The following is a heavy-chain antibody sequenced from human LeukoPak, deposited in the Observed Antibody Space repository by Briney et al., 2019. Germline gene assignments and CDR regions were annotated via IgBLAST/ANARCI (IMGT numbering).Heavy chain of an antibody. CDR3: ASGAAVGTSRFDF. CDR2: ISSSGSNK. J-gene: IGHJ4*02. Sequence: GGSLRLSCAVSGFTFSSYSMNWVRQAPGKGLEWVSYISSSGSNKYYADSVKGRFTISRDNAKNSLYLQMNSLRGEDKAMYYCASGAAVGTSRFDFWGQGTLVTVSS. CDR1: GFTFSSYS. V-gene: IGHV3-48*01. D-gene: IGHD6-13*01.